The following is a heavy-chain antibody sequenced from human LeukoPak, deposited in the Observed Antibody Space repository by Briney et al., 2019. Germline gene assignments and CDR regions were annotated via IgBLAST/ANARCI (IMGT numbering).Heavy chain of an antibody. CDR3: AKVGSERKLNGNVDY. CDR1: GFTFTGYA. D-gene: IGHD1-26*01. J-gene: IGHJ4*02. CDR2: ITGSAGST. Sequence: GGSLRLSCAASGFTFTGYALSWVRQAPGKGLEWVSSITGSAGSTYYADSVKGRFTISRDNSKNTLYLQMNNLRAEDTAVYYCAKVGSERKLNGNVDYWGQGTLVTVSS. V-gene: IGHV3-23*01.